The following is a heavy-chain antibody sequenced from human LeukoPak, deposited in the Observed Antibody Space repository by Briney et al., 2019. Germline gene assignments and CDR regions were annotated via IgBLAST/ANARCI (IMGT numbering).Heavy chain of an antibody. V-gene: IGHV3-21*01. Sequence: GGSLRLSCAASGFTFSSYSMNWVRQAPGKGLEWVSSISSSSSYIYYADSVKGRFTISRDNAKNSLYLQMNSLRAEDTAVYYCARGSRSGYYYYWGQGTLVTVSS. CDR1: GFTFSSYS. J-gene: IGHJ4*02. CDR2: ISSSSSYI. D-gene: IGHD3-3*01. CDR3: ARGSRSGYYYY.